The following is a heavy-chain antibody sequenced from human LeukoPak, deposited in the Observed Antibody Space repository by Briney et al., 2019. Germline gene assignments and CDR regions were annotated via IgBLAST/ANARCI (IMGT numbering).Heavy chain of an antibody. D-gene: IGHD5-18*01. CDR2: INPSGGST. V-gene: IGHV1-46*01. CDR3: ASPGRTAPGYSYGYIPEGLPN. J-gene: IGHJ4*02. Sequence: ASVKVSCKASGYTFTSYYMHWVRQAPGQGLEWMGIINPSGGSTSYAQKFQGRVTMTRDTSTSTVYMELSSLRSEDTAVYYCASPGRTAPGYSYGYIPEGLPNWGRGTLVTVSS. CDR1: GYTFTSYY.